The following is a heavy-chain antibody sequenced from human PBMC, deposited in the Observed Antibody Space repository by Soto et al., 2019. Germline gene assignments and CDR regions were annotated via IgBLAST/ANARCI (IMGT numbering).Heavy chain of an antibody. CDR1: GFDFSSYS. V-gene: IGHV3-21*02. CDR3: VRDFGWYFRSGYMDV. Sequence: EVQLVESGGGLVKPGGSLRLSCAASGFDFSSYSMNWVRQAPGQGLEWVSSINEDSSYIYYAHSLRGRFTISRDNAKESLYLQMNSQRAEDTAVYYCVRDFGWYFRSGYMDVWGDWATVTVSS. J-gene: IGHJ6*03. CDR2: INEDSSYI. D-gene: IGHD3-3*01.